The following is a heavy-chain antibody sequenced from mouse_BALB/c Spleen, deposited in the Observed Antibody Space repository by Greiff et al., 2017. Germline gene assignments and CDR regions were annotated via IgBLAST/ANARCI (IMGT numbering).Heavy chain of an antibody. CDR1: GFNIKDTY. V-gene: IGHV14-3*02. Sequence: EVMLVESGAELVKPGASVKLSCTASGFNIKDTYMHWVKQRPEQGLEWIGRIDPANGNTKYDPKFQGKATITADTSSNTAYLQLSSLTSEDTAVYYCAREDLDYYAMDYWGQGTSVTVSS. CDR2: IDPANGNT. CDR3: AREDLDYYAMDY. J-gene: IGHJ4*01.